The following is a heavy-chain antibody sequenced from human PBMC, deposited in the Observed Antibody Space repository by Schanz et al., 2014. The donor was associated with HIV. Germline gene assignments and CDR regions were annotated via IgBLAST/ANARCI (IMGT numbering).Heavy chain of an antibody. CDR3: TRDGGCSGTACYGYGMDV. D-gene: IGHD2-2*01. CDR1: GFSFRTFG. J-gene: IGHJ6*02. Sequence: VQLVESGGGVVQPGRSLRLSCVASGFSFRTFGMHWVRQAPGKGLEWVAHMIWNNGIYYADSVKGRFTISRDNAKNSLYLQMNSLREEDTAVYYCTRDGGCSGTACYGYGMDVWGQGTTVTVSS. CDR2: IWNNGI. V-gene: IGHV3-48*02.